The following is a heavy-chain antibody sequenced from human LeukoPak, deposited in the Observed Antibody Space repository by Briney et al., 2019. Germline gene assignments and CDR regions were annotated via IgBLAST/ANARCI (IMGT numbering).Heavy chain of an antibody. J-gene: IGHJ3*02. CDR1: GFTFSSYA. D-gene: IGHD2-2*01. CDR3: AREGLSYCSSTSCPPDAFDI. CDR2: ISYDGSNK. Sequence: GRSLRLSCAASGFTFSSYAMHWVRQAPGKGLEWVAVISYDGSNKYYADSVKGRFTISRDNSKNTLYLQMSSLRAEDTAVYYCAREGLSYCSSTSCPPDAFDIWGQGTMVTVSS. V-gene: IGHV3-30-3*01.